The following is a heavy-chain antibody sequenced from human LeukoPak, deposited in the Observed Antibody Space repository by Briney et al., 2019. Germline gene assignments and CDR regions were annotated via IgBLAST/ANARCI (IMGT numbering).Heavy chain of an antibody. CDR1: GFTFGDYA. Sequence: PGGSLRLSCTASGFTFGDYAMSWVRQAPGKGLEWVGFIRSKAYGGTTEYAASVKGRFTISRDDSKSIAYLQMNSLKTEDTAVYYCTRDRSYCSSTSCYNDYWGQGTLVTVSS. CDR2: IRSKAYGGTT. CDR3: TRDRSYCSSTSCYNDY. D-gene: IGHD2-2*01. J-gene: IGHJ4*02. V-gene: IGHV3-49*04.